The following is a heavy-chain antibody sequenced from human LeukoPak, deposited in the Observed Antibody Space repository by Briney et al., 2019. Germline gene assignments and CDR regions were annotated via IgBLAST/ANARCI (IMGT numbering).Heavy chain of an antibody. D-gene: IGHD3-10*01. Sequence: SVKVSCTASGGTFSSYAISWVRQAPGQGLEGMGGIIPIFGTAKYAKTLQGRVTITADESTSTAYMELSSLRSEDTAVYYCARDFEYYYGSGRLYYYYGMDVWGKGTTVTVSS. CDR2: IIPIFGTA. CDR1: GGTFSSYA. CDR3: ARDFEYYYGSGRLYYYYGMDV. V-gene: IGHV1-69*13. J-gene: IGHJ6*04.